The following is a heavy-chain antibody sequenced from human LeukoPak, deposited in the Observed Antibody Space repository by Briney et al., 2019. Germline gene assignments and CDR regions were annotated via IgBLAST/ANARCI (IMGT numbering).Heavy chain of an antibody. CDR2: IYSAGST. J-gene: IGHJ4*02. Sequence: PGGSLRLSCAASGFTASSNYMTGVRQAPGKGLEWVAVIYSAGSTYHADSVKGRFTVSRDNSKNTLYLQMNSLRAEDTAVYYCVGGGSAVLDYWGQGTLVTVSS. D-gene: IGHD1-1*01. CDR3: VGGGSAVLDY. CDR1: GFTASSNY. V-gene: IGHV3-53*01.